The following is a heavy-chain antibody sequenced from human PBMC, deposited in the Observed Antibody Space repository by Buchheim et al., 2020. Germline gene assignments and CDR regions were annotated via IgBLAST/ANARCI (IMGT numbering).Heavy chain of an antibody. CDR1: GFTFSSYA. D-gene: IGHD3-10*01. CDR3: AMGGYYRDY. Sequence: QVQLVESGGGVVQPGRSLRLSCAASGFTFSSYAMHWVRQAPGKGLEWVAVISYDGSNKYYADSVKGRFTISRDNSKNTLYLQMNSLRAEDTAVYYSAMGGYYRDYWGQGTL. V-gene: IGHV3-30*04. CDR2: ISYDGSNK. J-gene: IGHJ4*02.